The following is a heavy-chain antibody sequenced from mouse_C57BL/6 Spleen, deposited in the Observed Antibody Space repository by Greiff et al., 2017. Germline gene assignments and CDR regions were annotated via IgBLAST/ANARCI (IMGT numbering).Heavy chain of an antibody. V-gene: IGHV6-6*01. D-gene: IGHD2-3*01. Sequence: EVQGVESGGGLVQPGGSMKLSCAASGFTFSDAWMDWVRQSPENGLEWVAEIRNKANNHATYYAESVKGMFTISRDDSKSSVYLQMNSLRAEDSGIYYCTRIYDGYYGYFDVWGTGTTVTVSA. CDR2: IRNKANNHAT. CDR1: GFTFSDAW. J-gene: IGHJ1*03. CDR3: TRIYDGYYGYFDV.